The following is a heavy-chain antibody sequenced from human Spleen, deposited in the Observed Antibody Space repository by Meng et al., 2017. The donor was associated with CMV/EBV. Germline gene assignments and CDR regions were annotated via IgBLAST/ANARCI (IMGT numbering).Heavy chain of an antibody. Sequence: SGGSVSSGSSYWSWFRQPPGKGLEWIGYIYYSGSTNYNPSLKSRVTISVDTSKNQFSLKLSSVTAADTAVYYCARGYSSSWSPRFDPWGQGTLVTVSS. CDR3: ARGYSSSWSPRFDP. CDR2: IYYSGST. J-gene: IGHJ5*02. D-gene: IGHD6-13*01. V-gene: IGHV4-61*01. CDR1: GGSVSSGSSY.